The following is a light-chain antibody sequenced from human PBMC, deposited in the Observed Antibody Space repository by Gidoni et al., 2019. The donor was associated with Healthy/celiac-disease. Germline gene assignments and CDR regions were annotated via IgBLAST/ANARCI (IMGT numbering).Light chain of an antibody. CDR3: QQRSNWLT. J-gene: IGKJ4*01. CDR1: QSVSSY. Sequence: EIVLTQSPATLSLSPGERATLSCRASQSVSSYLAWYQQKPGQAPRLLLYDASISGSGSGTDFTLTISSLEPEDFAVYYCQQRSNWLTFGGGTKVEIK. CDR2: DAS. V-gene: IGKV3-11*01.